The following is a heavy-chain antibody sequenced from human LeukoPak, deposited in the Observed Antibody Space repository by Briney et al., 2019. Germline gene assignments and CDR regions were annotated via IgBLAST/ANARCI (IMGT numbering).Heavy chain of an antibody. CDR2: IYYSGST. CDR3: ARASISWFPH. V-gene: IGHV4-39*07. J-gene: IGHJ4*02. Sequence: GSLRLSCAASGFTVSSNYMSWVRQAPGKGLEWIGSIYYSGSTYYNPSLKSRVTISVDTSKNQFSLKLRSVTAADTAVYYCARASISWFPHWGQGTLVTVSS. D-gene: IGHD6-13*01. CDR1: GFTVSSNY.